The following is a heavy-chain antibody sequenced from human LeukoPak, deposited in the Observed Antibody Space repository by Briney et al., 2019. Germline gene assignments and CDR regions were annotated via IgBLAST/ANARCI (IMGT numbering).Heavy chain of an antibody. CDR1: GYTFTSYD. CDR2: MNPNSGNT. D-gene: IGHD3-10*01. CDR3: AKDPWGDKAGH. Sequence: ASVKVSCKASGYTFTSYDINWVRQATGQGLEWMGWMNPNSGNTGYAQKFQGRVTITRNTSISTAYMELSSLRAEDTAVYYCAKDPWGDKAGHWGQGTLVTVSS. V-gene: IGHV1-8*03. J-gene: IGHJ4*02.